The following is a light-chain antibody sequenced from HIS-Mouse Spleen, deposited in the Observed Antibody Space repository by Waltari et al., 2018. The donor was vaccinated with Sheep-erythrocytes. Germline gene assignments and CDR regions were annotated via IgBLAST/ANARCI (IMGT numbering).Light chain of an antibody. CDR1: SSDVGGYNY. CDR2: DVS. V-gene: IGLV2-11*01. J-gene: IGLJ1*01. Sequence: QSALTQPRSVSGSPGQSVTISCTGTSSDVGGYNYVSWYQQHPGKAPKLMIYDVSKRPSGLPDRFSGYKSGNTASLTISGLQAEDEADYYCCSYAGSYNHVFATGTKVTV. CDR3: CSYAGSYNHV.